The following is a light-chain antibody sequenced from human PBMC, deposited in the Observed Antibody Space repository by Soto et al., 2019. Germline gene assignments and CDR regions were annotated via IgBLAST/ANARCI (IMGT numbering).Light chain of an antibody. CDR3: QQFGSSPPYT. J-gene: IGKJ2*01. CDR1: QTVRSTY. V-gene: IGKV3-20*01. CDR2: AAS. Sequence: EIVLTQSPGTLSLSPGERATLSCRASQTVRSTYLAWYQHKHGQAPRLLIYAASSRAPGIPDKFRGSGSGTDFTLTISRLEPEDSAGYYCQQFGSSPPYTFGQGTKLEIK.